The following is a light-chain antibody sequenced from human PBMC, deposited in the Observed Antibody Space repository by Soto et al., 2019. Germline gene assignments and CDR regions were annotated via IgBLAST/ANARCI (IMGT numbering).Light chain of an antibody. V-gene: IGKV3-20*01. CDR1: QIIANN. J-gene: IGKJ4*01. CDR2: GAS. Sequence: EIVIMQSPATLSVSPGERATLSCRASQIIANNLAWYQQKPGQAPRLLIYGASSRATGIPDRFSGSGSGTDFTLTISRLEPEDFAVYYCQHYGGSPLTFGGGTKVDIK. CDR3: QHYGGSPLT.